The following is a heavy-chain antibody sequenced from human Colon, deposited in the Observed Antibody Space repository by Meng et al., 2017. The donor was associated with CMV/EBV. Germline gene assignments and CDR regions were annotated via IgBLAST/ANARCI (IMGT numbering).Heavy chain of an antibody. CDR1: GFTFSSYG. CDR3: AKEAVGATFVFDY. V-gene: IGHV3-30*02. Sequence: GESLKISCAASGFTFSSYGMHWVRQAPGKGLEWVAFIRYDGSNKYYADSVKGRFTISRDNSKNTLYLQMNSLRAEDTAVYYCAKEAVGATFVFDYRGQGTLVTVSS. D-gene: IGHD1-26*01. CDR2: IRYDGSNK. J-gene: IGHJ4*02.